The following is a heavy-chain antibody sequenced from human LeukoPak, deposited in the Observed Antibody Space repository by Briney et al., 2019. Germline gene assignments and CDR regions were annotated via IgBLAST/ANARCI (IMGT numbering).Heavy chain of an antibody. D-gene: IGHD5-12*01. CDR2: IYNSGFIYTSGST. Sequence: SETLSLTCTVSGGSISGYYWSWIRQPPGKGLEWIGYIYNSGFIYTSGSTNYNPSLKSRVTISVDASKNQFSLRLSSVTAADTAVYNCARHGYSAYGHFFEYWGQGNLVTVSS. J-gene: IGHJ4*02. CDR1: GGSISGYY. V-gene: IGHV4-4*09. CDR3: ARHGYSAYGHFFEY.